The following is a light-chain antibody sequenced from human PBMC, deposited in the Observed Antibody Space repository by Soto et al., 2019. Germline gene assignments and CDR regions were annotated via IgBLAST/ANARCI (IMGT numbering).Light chain of an antibody. CDR3: SSFAGSNNFPYV. CDR2: DVS. V-gene: IGLV2-11*01. CDR1: SSDVGTYNY. Sequence: QSALTQPRSVSGPPGQSVSISCSGTSSDVGTYNYVSWYQQHPGKAPKLMIYDVSKRPSGVPDRFSGSKSGNTASLTVSGLQAEDEADYYCSSFAGSNNFPYVFGTGTKLTVL. J-gene: IGLJ1*01.